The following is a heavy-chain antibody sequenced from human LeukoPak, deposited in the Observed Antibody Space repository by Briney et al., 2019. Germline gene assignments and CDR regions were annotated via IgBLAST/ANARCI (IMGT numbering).Heavy chain of an antibody. CDR1: GGSISSGSYY. CDR2: IYTSGST. Sequence: SQTLSLTCTVSGGSISSGSYYWSWIRQPAGKGLEWIGRIYTSGSTNYNPSLKSRVTISVDTSKNQFSLKLSSVTAADTAVYYCVNLQPGGAFDIWGQGTMVTVSS. J-gene: IGHJ3*02. D-gene: IGHD4-11*01. CDR3: VNLQPGGAFDI. V-gene: IGHV4-61*02.